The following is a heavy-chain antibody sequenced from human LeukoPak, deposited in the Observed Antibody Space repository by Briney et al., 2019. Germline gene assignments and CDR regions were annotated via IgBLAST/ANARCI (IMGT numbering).Heavy chain of an antibody. CDR1: GFTFSNSA. V-gene: IGHV3-23*01. CDR2: LSGSGITT. D-gene: IGHD3-16*02. Sequence: PGGSLRLSCAASGFTFSNSAMSWVRQAPGKGPEWVSTLSGSGITTYYADSVKGRFTISRDNSKNTLYLQMNSLRAEDTAVYYCASHFRSNHYYFYYMDVWGTGTTVTVSS. CDR3: ASHFRSNHYYFYYMDV. J-gene: IGHJ6*03.